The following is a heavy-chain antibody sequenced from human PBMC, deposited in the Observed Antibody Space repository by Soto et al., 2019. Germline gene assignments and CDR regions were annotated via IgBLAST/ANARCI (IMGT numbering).Heavy chain of an antibody. CDR3: ARGHLYYYDSSGCYFDY. Sequence: QVQLQESGPGLVKPSGTLSLTCAVSGGSISSSKWWSWVRQPPGKGLEWIGEIYHSGSTNYNPSLKSRVTISVDKSKNQFSLKLSSVTAADTAVYYCARGHLYYYDSSGCYFDYWGQGTLVTVSS. D-gene: IGHD3-22*01. J-gene: IGHJ4*02. V-gene: IGHV4-4*02. CDR1: GGSISSSKW. CDR2: IYHSGST.